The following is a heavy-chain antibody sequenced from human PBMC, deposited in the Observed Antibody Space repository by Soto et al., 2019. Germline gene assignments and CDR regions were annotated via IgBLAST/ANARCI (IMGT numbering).Heavy chain of an antibody. V-gene: IGHV3-48*01. CDR2: INPRGLTK. J-gene: IGHJ6*02. CDR1: GYCFDAYI. CDR3: ATWYGNHYFGLDV. Sequence: VQLVESGGALVQPGGSLRLSCAASGYCFDAYIMNWVRQAPGKGLEWVSSINPRGLTKFYADSVRGRFTISRDDASSSLFLQMNNLRAEDTAVYYCATWYGNHYFGLDVWGQGTTVTVSS. D-gene: IGHD6-13*01.